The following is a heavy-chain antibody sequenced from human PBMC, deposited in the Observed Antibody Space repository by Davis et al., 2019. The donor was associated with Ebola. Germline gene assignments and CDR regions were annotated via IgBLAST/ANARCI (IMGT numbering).Heavy chain of an antibody. CDR1: GFTFSSNA. CDR3: AKGTVQGSFDY. V-gene: IGHV3-23*01. CDR2: ISGSGGST. J-gene: IGHJ4*02. D-gene: IGHD3-10*01. Sequence: GGSLRLSCATSGFTFSSNAMSWVRQAPGKGLEWVASISGSGGSTYYGDSVKGRFTFSRDNSKNTLYLQMNSLRAEDTAVYYCAKGTVQGSFDYWGQGTLVTVSS.